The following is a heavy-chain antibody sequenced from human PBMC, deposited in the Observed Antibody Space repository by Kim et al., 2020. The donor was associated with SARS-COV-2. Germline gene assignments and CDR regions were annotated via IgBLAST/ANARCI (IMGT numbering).Heavy chain of an antibody. D-gene: IGHD3-10*01. Sequence: STGSADSVKGRFTISSDNAKNTLYLQMNSLRLEDTAVYYCARGYGSGTNYWGQGTLVTVST. CDR3: ARGYGSGTNY. V-gene: IGHV3-74*01. J-gene: IGHJ4*02. CDR2: ST.